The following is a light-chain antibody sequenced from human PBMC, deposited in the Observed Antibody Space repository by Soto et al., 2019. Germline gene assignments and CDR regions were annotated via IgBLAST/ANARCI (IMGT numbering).Light chain of an antibody. Sequence: QSVLTQPPSVSAAPGQKVTISCSGSRSNIGKNYGSWYQQLPGTAPKLLIYEHDKRPSGIPDRFSGSKTGTSATLGITGLQTGDEADYYCGTWDSSLSAGVFGTGTKLTVL. CDR2: EHD. CDR3: GTWDSSLSAGV. CDR1: RSNIGKNY. V-gene: IGLV1-51*02. J-gene: IGLJ1*01.